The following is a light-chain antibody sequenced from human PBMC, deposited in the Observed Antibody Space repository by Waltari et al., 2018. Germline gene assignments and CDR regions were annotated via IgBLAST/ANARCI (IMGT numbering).Light chain of an antibody. CDR3: CSYAGSRTVV. Sequence: QSALPQPAPVSGSPGQSITISCTGSSSDVGGYNLVSWYQQHPGKAPKLMIYEVSNRPSGVPNRFSGSKSANTASLTISGLQAEDEADYYCCSYAGSRTVVFGGGTPLTVL. J-gene: IGLJ7*01. CDR1: SSDVGGYNL. CDR2: EVS. V-gene: IGLV2-23*02.